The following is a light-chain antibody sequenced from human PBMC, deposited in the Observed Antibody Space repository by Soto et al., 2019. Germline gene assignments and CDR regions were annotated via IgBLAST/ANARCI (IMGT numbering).Light chain of an antibody. CDR3: QQYDNLLLT. CDR1: QDISNY. Sequence: DIQMTQSPSSLSASVGDRVTITCQASQDISNYLNWYQQKPGKAPKLLIYDASNLETGVPSRFSGSGSGTDFTFTIISLQPEDIATYYCQQYDNLLLTFGPGTKVDIK. J-gene: IGKJ3*01. CDR2: DAS. V-gene: IGKV1-33*01.